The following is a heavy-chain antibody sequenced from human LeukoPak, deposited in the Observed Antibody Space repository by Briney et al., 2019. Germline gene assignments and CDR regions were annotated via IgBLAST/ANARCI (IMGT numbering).Heavy chain of an antibody. D-gene: IGHD5-24*01. Sequence: VASVKVSCKASGYTFTSYDINWVRQATGQGLKWMGWMNPNSGNTGYAQKFQGRVTITRNTSISTAYMELSSLRSEDTAVYYCARVGRDGYNYYFDYWGQGTLVTVSS. V-gene: IGHV1-8*03. CDR1: GYTFTSYD. CDR3: ARVGRDGYNYYFDY. CDR2: MNPNSGNT. J-gene: IGHJ4*02.